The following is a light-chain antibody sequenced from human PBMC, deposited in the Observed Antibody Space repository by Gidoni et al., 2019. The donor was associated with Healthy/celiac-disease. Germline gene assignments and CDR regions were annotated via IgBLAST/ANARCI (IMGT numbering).Light chain of an antibody. Sequence: DIQMTQSPSTLSASVGDRVTISCRASQSMNSWLAWYQQKPGKAPKLLISKASSLADGVPSRFSGSGSGTEFTLTISSLQPDDFAAYYCQQYDSFPLAFGQGTKLEIK. CDR3: QQYDSFPLA. CDR1: QSMNSW. CDR2: KAS. J-gene: IGKJ2*01. V-gene: IGKV1-5*03.